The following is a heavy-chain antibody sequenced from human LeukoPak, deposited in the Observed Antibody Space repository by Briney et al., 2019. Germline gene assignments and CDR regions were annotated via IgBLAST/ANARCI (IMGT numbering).Heavy chain of an antibody. V-gene: IGHV3-30*04. CDR2: ISSDGSNR. CDR3: ARSYGSATWNLDL. CDR1: GFTFFTYA. J-gene: IGHJ5*02. D-gene: IGHD3-10*01. Sequence: PGRSLRLSCAASGFTFFTYAMYWVRQAPGKGLECVAVISSDGSNRDYADSVQGRFTISRDNSKNTLYLQMTSLRAEDTALYYCARSYGSATWNLDLWGQGTLVSVSS.